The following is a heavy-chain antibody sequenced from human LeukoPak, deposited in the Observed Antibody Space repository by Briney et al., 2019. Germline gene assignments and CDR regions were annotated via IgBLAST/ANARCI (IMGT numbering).Heavy chain of an antibody. J-gene: IGHJ4*02. CDR1: GFTFSDYY. CDR3: ARGPSGSGYFDY. Sequence: GGSLRLSCAASGFTFSDYYMSWIRQAPGKGLEWVSYISSSSSYTNYADSVKGRFTISRDNAKNSLYLQMNSLRAEDTAVYYCARGPSGSGYFDYWGQGTLVTVSS. D-gene: IGHD3-10*01. V-gene: IGHV3-11*06. CDR2: ISSSSSYT.